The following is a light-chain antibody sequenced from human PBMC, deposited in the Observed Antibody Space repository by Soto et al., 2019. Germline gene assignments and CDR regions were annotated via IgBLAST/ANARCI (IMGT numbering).Light chain of an antibody. J-gene: IGKJ4*01. CDR2: GAS. CDR1: QSVSSN. V-gene: IGKV3-15*01. CDR3: EQYNHWLA. Sequence: EIVMTQSPATLSVSPGERATLSCRASQSVSSNLAWYQQKPGQAPRLLIYGASTRATGIPARFSGSGSGTEFTITISSVQSEELAVYYCEQYNHWLAFGGGTKVEIK.